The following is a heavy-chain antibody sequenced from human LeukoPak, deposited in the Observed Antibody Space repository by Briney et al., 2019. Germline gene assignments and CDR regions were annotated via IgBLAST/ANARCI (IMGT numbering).Heavy chain of an antibody. Sequence: PSETLSLTCTVSGGSISSYYWSWIRQPPGKGLEWIGYIYYSGSTNYNPSLKSRVTISVDTSKNQFSLKLSSVTAADTAVYYCARGEIYSGYYFDYWGQGTLVTVSS. D-gene: IGHD1-26*01. J-gene: IGHJ4*02. CDR3: ARGEIYSGYYFDY. V-gene: IGHV4-59*08. CDR1: GGSISSYY. CDR2: IYYSGST.